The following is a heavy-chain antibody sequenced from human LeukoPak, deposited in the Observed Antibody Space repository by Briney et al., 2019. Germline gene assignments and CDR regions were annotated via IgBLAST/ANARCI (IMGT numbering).Heavy chain of an antibody. D-gene: IGHD6-6*01. V-gene: IGHV3-21*04. CDR1: GFTFSTYT. CDR2: IGNNGGGI. CDR3: ARDLEYSTSPLDY. Sequence: GGSLRLSCAASGFTFSTYTMYWVRHPPGKRLEWVSIIGNNGGGIHYADSVKGRFTISRDNAKNSLYLQMNSLRAEDTAVYYCARDLEYSTSPLDYWGRGTLVTVSS. J-gene: IGHJ4*02.